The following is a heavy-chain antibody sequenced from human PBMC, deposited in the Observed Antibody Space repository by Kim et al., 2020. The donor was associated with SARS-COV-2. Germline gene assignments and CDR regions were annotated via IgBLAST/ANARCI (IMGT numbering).Heavy chain of an antibody. CDR2: IYYSGST. Sequence: SETLSLTCTVSGGSISSYYWSWIRQPPGKGLEWIGYIYYSGSTNYNPSLKSRVTISVDTSKNQFSLKLSSVTAADTAVYYCARVTRRWFAADGALAFDIWGQGTMVTVSS. CDR1: GGSISSYY. D-gene: IGHD3-10*01. V-gene: IGHV4-59*13. J-gene: IGHJ3*02. CDR3: ARVTRRWFAADGALAFDI.